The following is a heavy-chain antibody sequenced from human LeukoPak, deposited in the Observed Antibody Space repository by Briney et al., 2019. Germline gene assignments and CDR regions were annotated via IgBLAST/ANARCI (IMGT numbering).Heavy chain of an antibody. J-gene: IGHJ5*02. D-gene: IGHD4-17*01. CDR2: ISSSGSTI. V-gene: IGHV3-48*03. CDR1: GFTFSSYE. CDR3: ARDDYGDYLEWFDP. Sequence: GGSLRLPCAASGFTFSSYEMNWVRQAPGKGLEWVSYISSSGSTIYYADSVKGRFTISRDNAKNSLYLQMNSLRAEDTAVYYCARDDYGDYLEWFDPWGQGTLVTVSS.